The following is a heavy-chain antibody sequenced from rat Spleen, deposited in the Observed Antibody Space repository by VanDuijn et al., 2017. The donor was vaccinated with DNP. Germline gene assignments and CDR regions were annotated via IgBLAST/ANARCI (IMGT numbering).Heavy chain of an antibody. CDR2: ITSGGDTT. CDR1: GFTFNNYW. Sequence: EVQLVESGGDLVQPGRSLKLSCVASGFTFNNYWMAWIRQLPGKGLEWVASITSGGDTTYYPDSVKGRFTISRDFAKNTLYLQMNSLRSEDTATYYCTRSGDDNSFAHWGQGTLVTVSS. J-gene: IGHJ3*01. V-gene: IGHV5-31*01. D-gene: IGHD1-1*01. CDR3: TRSGDDNSFAH.